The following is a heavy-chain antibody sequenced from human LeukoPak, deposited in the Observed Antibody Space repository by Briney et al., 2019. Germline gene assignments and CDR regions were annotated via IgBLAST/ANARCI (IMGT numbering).Heavy chain of an antibody. CDR3: ARGGIYSSSPNLFDY. V-gene: IGHV1-2*02. Sequence: ASVKVSCKASGYTFTGYYMHWVRQAPGQGLEWMGWINPNSGGTNYAQKFQGRVTMTRDTSISTAYMELSRLRSDDTAVYYCARGGIYSSSPNLFDYWGQGTLVTVSS. CDR2: INPNSGGT. D-gene: IGHD6-6*01. CDR1: GYTFTGYY. J-gene: IGHJ4*02.